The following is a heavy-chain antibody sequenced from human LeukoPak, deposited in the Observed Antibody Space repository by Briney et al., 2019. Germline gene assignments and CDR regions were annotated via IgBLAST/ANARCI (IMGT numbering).Heavy chain of an antibody. J-gene: IGHJ4*02. CDR2: ISRSSSAM. D-gene: IGHD2/OR15-2a*01. Sequence: GGSLRLSCAASGFTFSNYSMNWVRQAPGKGLEWVSFISRSSSAMYYADSVRGRFTISRDNAKNSLYLQMNSLRDEDTAVYLCVKDLRSDFMGVLSRYLSYWGQGTLVTVSS. V-gene: IGHV3-48*02. CDR1: GFTFSNYS. CDR3: VKDLRSDFMGVLSRYLSY.